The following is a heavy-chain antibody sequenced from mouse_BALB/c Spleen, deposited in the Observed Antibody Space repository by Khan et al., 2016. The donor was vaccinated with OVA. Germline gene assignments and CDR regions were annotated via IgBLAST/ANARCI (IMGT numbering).Heavy chain of an antibody. J-gene: IGHJ3*01. Sequence: QVQLKQSGPGLVAPSQSLSITCTVSGFSLSNYGVHWVRQPPGKGLEWLGVIWTGGITNYNSALKSRLSISKDNSKSQVFLKMNRLQTDDTAIYYCARSYDYGVGGFAYWGQGTLVTVSA. CDR3: ARSYDYGVGGFAY. D-gene: IGHD2-4*01. V-gene: IGHV2-9*02. CDR2: IWTGGIT. CDR1: GFSLSNYG.